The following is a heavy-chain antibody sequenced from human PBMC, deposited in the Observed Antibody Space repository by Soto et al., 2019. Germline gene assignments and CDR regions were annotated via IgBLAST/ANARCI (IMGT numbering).Heavy chain of an antibody. CDR3: ARERVGGTVDY. D-gene: IGHD6-19*01. CDR2: SIPIFGTA. CDR1: GGTFSSYA. V-gene: IGHV1-69*01. Sequence: QVQLVQSGAEVKKPGSSVKVSCKASGGTFSSYAISWVRQAPGQGLEWMGGSIPIFGTANYAQKFQGRVTITADESTSTAYMELSSLRAEDTAVYYCARERVGGTVDYWGQGTLVTVSS. J-gene: IGHJ4*02.